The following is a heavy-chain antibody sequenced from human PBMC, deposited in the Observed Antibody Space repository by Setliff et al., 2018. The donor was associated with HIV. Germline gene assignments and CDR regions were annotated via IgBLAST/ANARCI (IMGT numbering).Heavy chain of an antibody. J-gene: IGHJ6*02. V-gene: IGHV5-51*01. CDR1: AYSFTTFW. D-gene: IGHD1-1*01. CDR3: ARQTVHTTHSLDFGSPNRDYYYGMDV. CDR2: IYPGDSDT. Sequence: GESLKISCKGSAYSFTTFWIAWVRQMPGKGLEWMGIIYPGDSDTTYSPSFQGQVTITVDKSISTAYLQWSSLKASDSAMYYCARQTVHTTHSLDFGSPNRDYYYGMDVWGQGTTVTVSS.